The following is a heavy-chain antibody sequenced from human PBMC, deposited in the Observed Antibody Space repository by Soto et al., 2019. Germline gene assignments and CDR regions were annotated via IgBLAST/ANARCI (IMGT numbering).Heavy chain of an antibody. J-gene: IGHJ4*02. CDR2: ISGSGGNT. CDR1: GFTFSSYA. CDR3: ARNINSGSYYYLDY. Sequence: EVQLLESGGGLVQPGGSLRLSCAVSGFTFSSYAMIWVRQAPGKGLEWVSAISGSGGNTYYADSVKGRFTISRDNSKNTLYLQMNSLRAEGTAVYYCARNINSGSYYYLDYWGQGTLVTVSS. D-gene: IGHD3-10*01. V-gene: IGHV3-23*01.